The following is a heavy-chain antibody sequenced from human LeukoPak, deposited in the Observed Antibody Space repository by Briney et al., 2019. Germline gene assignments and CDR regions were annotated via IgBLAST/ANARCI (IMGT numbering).Heavy chain of an antibody. CDR3: ASGAVAGAVDY. D-gene: IGHD6-19*01. J-gene: IGHJ4*02. Sequence: KFQDRVSITRDTSANTAYMELSSLRSEDTAVYYCASGAVAGAVDYWGQGTLVTVSS. V-gene: IGHV1-3*01.